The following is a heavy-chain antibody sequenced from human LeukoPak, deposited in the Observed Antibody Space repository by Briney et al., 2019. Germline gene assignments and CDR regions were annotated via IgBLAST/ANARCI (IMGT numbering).Heavy chain of an antibody. CDR3: ARNRISSGWSSSYYYMDV. CDR1: GGSISSSNW. D-gene: IGHD6-19*01. Sequence: SETLSLTCAVSGGSISSSNWWSWVRQPPGKGLEWIGEIYHSGSTNYNPSLKSRVTISVDKSKNQFSLNLTSVTAADTAVYYCARNRISSGWSSSYYYMDVWGKGTTVTISS. V-gene: IGHV4-4*02. J-gene: IGHJ6*03. CDR2: IYHSGST.